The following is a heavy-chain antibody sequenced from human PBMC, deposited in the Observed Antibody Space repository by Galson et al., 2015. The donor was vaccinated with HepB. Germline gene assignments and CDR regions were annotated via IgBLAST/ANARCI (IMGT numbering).Heavy chain of an antibody. V-gene: IGHV3-7*03. CDR2: IKQDGSEK. CDR3: ARDPAGIRGYYYYGMDV. D-gene: IGHD2-2*02. Sequence: SLRLSCAASGFTFSSYWMSWVRQAPGKGLEWVANIKQDGSEKYYVDSVKGRFTISRDNAKNSLYLQMNSLRAEDTAVYYCARDPAGIRGYYYYGMDVWGQGTTVTVSS. J-gene: IGHJ6*01. CDR1: GFTFSSYW.